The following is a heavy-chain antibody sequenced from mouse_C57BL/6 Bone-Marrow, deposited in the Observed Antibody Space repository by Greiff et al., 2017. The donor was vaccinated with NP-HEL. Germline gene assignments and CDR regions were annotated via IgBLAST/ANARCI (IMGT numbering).Heavy chain of an antibody. J-gene: IGHJ3*01. CDR1: GYTFTSYW. CDR3: AIYYDYEAWFAY. CDR2: ISPGSGST. V-gene: IGHV1-55*01. Sequence: QVQLQQPGAELVKPGASVKMSCKASGYTFTSYWITWVKQRPGQGLEWIGDISPGSGSTTYNEKFKSKATLTVDTSSSTAYMQLSSLTSEDSAVYYCAIYYDYEAWFAYWGQGTLVTVSA. D-gene: IGHD2-4*01.